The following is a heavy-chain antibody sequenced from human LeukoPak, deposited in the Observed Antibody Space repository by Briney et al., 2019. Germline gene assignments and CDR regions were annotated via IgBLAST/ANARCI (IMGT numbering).Heavy chain of an antibody. Sequence: GGSLRLSCAASGFTFSSYGMHWVRQAPGKGLEWVAFIRSDGSNKYYADSVKGRFTISRDNSKNTLYLQMNSLRAEDTAVYYCARDHLPRDPAETTYYYYYYMDVWGKGTTVTVSS. CDR2: IRSDGSNK. D-gene: IGHD1-1*01. CDR3: ARDHLPRDPAETTYYYYYYMDV. J-gene: IGHJ6*03. V-gene: IGHV3-30*02. CDR1: GFTFSSYG.